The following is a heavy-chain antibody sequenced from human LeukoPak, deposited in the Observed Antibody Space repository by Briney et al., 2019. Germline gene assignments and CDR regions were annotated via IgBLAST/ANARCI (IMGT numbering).Heavy chain of an antibody. CDR2: IRNDGKNK. D-gene: IGHD5-18*01. J-gene: IGHJ5*02. CDR3: AKDFDGYSYGLLDT. V-gene: IGHV3-30*02. CDR1: GFTFSIYG. Sequence: GGSLRLSCAASGFTFSIYGMHWIRQAPGKGLEWVAFIRNDGKNKYYGDSVKGRITISRDNSQNTLYLQVNSLRAEDTAVYYCAKDFDGYSYGLLDTWGQGTLVTVSS.